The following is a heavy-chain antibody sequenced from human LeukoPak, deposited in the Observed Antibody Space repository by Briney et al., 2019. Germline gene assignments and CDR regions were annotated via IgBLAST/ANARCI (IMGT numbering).Heavy chain of an antibody. CDR3: AEGEYYYDSSGYYRGYNWFDP. J-gene: IGHJ5*02. CDR1: GGSISSFY. CDR2: IYYSGST. Sequence: SETLSLTCTVSGGSISSFYWSWIRQPPGKGLEWIGYIYYSGSTKYNPSLKSRVTISVDTSKNDFSLRLSSVTAADTAVYYCAEGEYYYDSSGYYRGYNWFDPWGQGTLVTVSS. V-gene: IGHV4-59*01. D-gene: IGHD3-22*01.